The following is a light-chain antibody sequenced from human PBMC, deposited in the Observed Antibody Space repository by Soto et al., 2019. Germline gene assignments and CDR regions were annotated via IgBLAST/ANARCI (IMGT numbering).Light chain of an antibody. J-gene: IGKJ3*01. CDR3: QQYSNWPFT. V-gene: IGKV3-15*01. CDR1: PSVNSN. Sequence: EIVMTQSPATLSVSPGERATLSCRASPSVNSNLAWYQQKPDQAPRLLIYHASARAIGIPARFSGSGSGTEFTLTIRSLQSEDFAVSYCQQYSNWPFTFGPGTKVDIK. CDR2: HAS.